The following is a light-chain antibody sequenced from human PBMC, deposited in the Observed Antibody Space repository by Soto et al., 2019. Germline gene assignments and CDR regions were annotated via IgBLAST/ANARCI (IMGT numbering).Light chain of an antibody. CDR3: QQYNHYST. J-gene: IGKJ4*01. CDR1: QNINAW. CDR2: KAS. Sequence: DIQMTQSPSTLSASVGDRVTIICRASQNINAWLAWYQQKSGKAPKLLIFKASTLESGVPSRFSGSQSGTEFTLTISSLQPDDFATYYCQQYNHYSTFGGGTKVEIK. V-gene: IGKV1-5*03.